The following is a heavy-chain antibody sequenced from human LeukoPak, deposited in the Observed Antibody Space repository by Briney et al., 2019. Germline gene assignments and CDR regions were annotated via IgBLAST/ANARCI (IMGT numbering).Heavy chain of an antibody. D-gene: IGHD6-13*01. CDR2: ISYDGSNK. CDR3: ARGSKYSSSWYVTGYFQH. CDR1: GFTFSSYA. J-gene: IGHJ1*01. V-gene: IGHV3-30*04. Sequence: GGPLRLSCAASGFTFSSYAMHWVRQAPGKGLEWVAVISYDGSNKYYADSVKGRFTISRDNSKNTLYLQMNSLRAEDTAVYYCARGSKYSSSWYVTGYFQHWGQGTLVTVSS.